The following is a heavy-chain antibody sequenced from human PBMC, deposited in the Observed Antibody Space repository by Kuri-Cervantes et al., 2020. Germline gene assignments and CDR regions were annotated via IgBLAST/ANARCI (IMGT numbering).Heavy chain of an antibody. Sequence: ESLKISCAASGFTFSSYEMNWVRQAPGKGLEWIGEINHSGSTNYNPSLKSRVTISVDTSKNQFSLKLSSVTAADTAVYYCARDFFLVNSSGPRWGQGTLVTVSS. CDR2: INHSGST. CDR1: GFTFSSYE. V-gene: IGHV4-34*01. D-gene: IGHD3-22*01. CDR3: ARDFFLVNSSGPR. J-gene: IGHJ4*02.